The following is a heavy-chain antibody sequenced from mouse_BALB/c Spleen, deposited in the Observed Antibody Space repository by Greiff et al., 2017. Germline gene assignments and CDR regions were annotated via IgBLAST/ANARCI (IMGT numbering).Heavy chain of an antibody. V-gene: IGHV2-2*02. CDR3: ATEDDYEAWFAY. CDR2: IWSGGST. J-gene: IGHJ3*01. Sequence: QVQLKESGPGLVQPSQSLSITCTVSGFSLTSYGVHWVRQSPGKGLEWLGVIWSGGSTDYNAAFISRLSISKDNSKSQVFFKMNSLQANDTAIYYCATEDDYEAWFAYWGQGTLVTVSA. CDR1: GFSLTSYG. D-gene: IGHD2-4*01.